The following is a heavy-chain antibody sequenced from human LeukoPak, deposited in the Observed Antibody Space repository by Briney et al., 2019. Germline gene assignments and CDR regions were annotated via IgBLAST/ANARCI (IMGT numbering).Heavy chain of an antibody. CDR1: GFTFSSYS. J-gene: IGHJ4*02. Sequence: GGSLRLSCTASGFTFSSYSMNWVRQAPGKGLEWVSYIGRNTSFIYYADSVQGRFTISRDNAKNSLYLQMNSLRPEDTAVYFCARDQWGIRCLDYWGQGALVTVSS. CDR3: ARDQWGIRCLDY. V-gene: IGHV3-21*05. D-gene: IGHD3-16*01. CDR2: IGRNTSFI.